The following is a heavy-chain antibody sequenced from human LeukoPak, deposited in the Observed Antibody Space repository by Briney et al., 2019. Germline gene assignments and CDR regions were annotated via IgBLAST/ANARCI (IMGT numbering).Heavy chain of an antibody. Sequence: SETLSLTCTVSGESIKSFYWSRIRQPAGKGLEWIGRIYTSGSTNYSPSLKSRVTMSVDTSKNQFSLKLSSVTAADTAVYYCARGGTGDSDYYYYYYYMDVWGKGTTVTVSS. D-gene: IGHD7-27*01. CDR3: ARGGTGDSDYYYYYYYMDV. J-gene: IGHJ6*03. V-gene: IGHV4-4*07. CDR2: IYTSGST. CDR1: GESIKSFY.